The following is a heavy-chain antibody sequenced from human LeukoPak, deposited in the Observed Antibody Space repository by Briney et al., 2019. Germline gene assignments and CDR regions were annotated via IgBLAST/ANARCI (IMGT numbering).Heavy chain of an antibody. CDR2: ISGSGGST. CDR1: GFTFSSYA. V-gene: IGHV3-23*01. CDR3: AKPRSPKYSSSWFY. Sequence: HPRGSLRLSCAASGFTFSSYAMSWVRQAPGKGLEWDSAISGSGGSTYYADSVKGRFTISRDNSKNTLYLQMNSLRAEDTAVYYCAKPRSPKYSSSWFYWGQGTLVTVSS. J-gene: IGHJ4*02. D-gene: IGHD6-13*01.